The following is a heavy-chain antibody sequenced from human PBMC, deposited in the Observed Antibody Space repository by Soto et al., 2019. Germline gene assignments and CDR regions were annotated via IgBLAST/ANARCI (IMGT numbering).Heavy chain of an antibody. J-gene: IGHJ6*03. CDR2: ISYDGSNK. Sequence: GGSLRLSCAASGFTFSSYVMHWVRQAPGKGLEWVAVISYDGSNKYYADSVKGRFTISRDNSKNTLYLQMNSLRAEDTAVYYCAKDWARGYCSGGSCPSAYYYMDVWGKGTTVTVSS. CDR3: AKDWARGYCSGGSCPSAYYYMDV. CDR1: GFTFSSYV. D-gene: IGHD2-15*01. V-gene: IGHV3-30*18.